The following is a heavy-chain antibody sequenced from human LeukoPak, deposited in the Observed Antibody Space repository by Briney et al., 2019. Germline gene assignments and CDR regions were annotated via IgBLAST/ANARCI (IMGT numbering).Heavy chain of an antibody. J-gene: IGHJ4*02. CDR3: ARDTKYCSSTSCKHYDTDY. CDR1: GYTFTGYY. V-gene: IGHV1-2*02. CDR2: INPNSGGT. D-gene: IGHD2-2*01. Sequence: ASVKVSCKASGYTFTGYYMHWVRQAPGQGLEWMGWINPNSGGTNYAQKFQGRVTMTRDTSISTAYMELSRLRSDDTAVYYCARDTKYCSSTSCKHYDTDYWGQGTLVTVSS.